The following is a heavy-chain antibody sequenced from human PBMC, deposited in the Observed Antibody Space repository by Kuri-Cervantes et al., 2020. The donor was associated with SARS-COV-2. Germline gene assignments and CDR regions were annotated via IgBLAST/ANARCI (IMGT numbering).Heavy chain of an antibody. CDR2: ISSSSSYI. CDR1: GFTFSSYS. Sequence: GESLKISCAASGFTFSSYSMNWVRQAPGMGLEWVSSISSSSSYIYYADSVKSRFTISRDNSKNTLYLQMNSLRAEDTAVYYCAKSTGGGYYYYYMDVWGKGTTVTVSS. CDR3: AKSTGGGYYYYYMDV. D-gene: IGHD2-15*01. V-gene: IGHV3-21*01. J-gene: IGHJ6*03.